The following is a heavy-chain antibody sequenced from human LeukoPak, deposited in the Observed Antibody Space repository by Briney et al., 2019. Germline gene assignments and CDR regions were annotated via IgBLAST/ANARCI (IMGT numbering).Heavy chain of an antibody. CDR3: AREYSSSWQDAGPGDY. Sequence: GASVKVSCKASGYTFTGYYMHWVRQAPGQGLEWMGWINPNSGGTNYAQKFQGRVTMTRDTSISTAYMELSRLRSDDTAVYYCAREYSSSWQDAGPGDYWGQGTLVTVSS. D-gene: IGHD6-13*01. J-gene: IGHJ4*02. CDR2: INPNSGGT. V-gene: IGHV1-2*02. CDR1: GYTFTGYY.